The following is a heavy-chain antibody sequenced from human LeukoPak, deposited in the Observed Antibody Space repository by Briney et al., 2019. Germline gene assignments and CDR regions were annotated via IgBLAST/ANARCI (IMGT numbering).Heavy chain of an antibody. CDR2: INPHSGGT. CDR1: GFTFTGHY. V-gene: IGHV1-2*02. CDR3: VREGNEVLTKDFDS. Sequence: ASVKVSCKASGFTFTGHYIHWVRQAPGQGLEWMGYINPHSGGTNSPQKFQGRVTLTTDTSISAAYMELSSLISDDAAMYYCVREGNEVLTKDFDSWGQGTLVTVSS. D-gene: IGHD4-23*01. J-gene: IGHJ4*02.